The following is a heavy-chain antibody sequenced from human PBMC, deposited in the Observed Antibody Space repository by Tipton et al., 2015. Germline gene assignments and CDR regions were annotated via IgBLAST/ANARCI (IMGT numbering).Heavy chain of an antibody. V-gene: IGHV4-31*03. D-gene: IGHD2-15*01. CDR3: ARDQEGGYCSGGSCYNFAFEY. J-gene: IGHJ4*02. Sequence: LRLSCSVSGGSISSSGYYWSWIRQHPGKGLEWIGYIYYSGSTYFNPSLHYNPSLKSRVTISVDTAKNQFSLMLRSVTAADTAVYYCARDQEGGYCSGGSCYNFAFEYWGQGTLVTVSS. CDR1: GGSISSSGYY. CDR2: IYYSGST.